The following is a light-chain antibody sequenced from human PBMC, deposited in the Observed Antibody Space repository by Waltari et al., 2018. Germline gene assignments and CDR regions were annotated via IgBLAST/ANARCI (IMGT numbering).Light chain of an antibody. J-gene: IGKJ4*01. Sequence: DIQLTQSPSFLSASVGDTVTITCRASQDSSNFLAWYQHKQGHAPHRLIYASSTLQSGVPSRFGGSGSGTEFTLTISSLQPEDFATYYCQQLKDSPPTFGGGTKVEIK. CDR2: ASS. CDR3: QQLKDSPPT. V-gene: IGKV1-9*01. CDR1: QDSSNF.